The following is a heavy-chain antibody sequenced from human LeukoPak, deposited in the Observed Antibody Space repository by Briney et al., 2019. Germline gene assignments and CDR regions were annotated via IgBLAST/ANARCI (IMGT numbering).Heavy chain of an antibody. V-gene: IGHV3-43*02. CDR3: AKGIVYYDFWSGFCPTEYYFDY. J-gene: IGHJ4*02. CDR2: ISGDGGSS. D-gene: IGHD3-3*01. CDR1: VFTFDYYA. Sequence: GGSLRLSCAASVFTFDYYAMHWGRQAPGKGLEWVSPISGDGGSSYYAPSVKGRFTISRDNSKHYLYLQMNSLRTGDTALYYCAKGIVYYDFWSGFCPTEYYFDYWGQGTLVTVSS.